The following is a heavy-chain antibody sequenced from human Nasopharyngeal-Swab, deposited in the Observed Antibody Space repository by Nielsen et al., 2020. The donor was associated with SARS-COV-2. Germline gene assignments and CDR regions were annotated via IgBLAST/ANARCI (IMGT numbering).Heavy chain of an antibody. J-gene: IGHJ4*02. CDR2: IHHSGNT. Sequence: SETLSLTCGVSGDSISTDNWWRWVRPPPGKALEWIGEIHHSGNTNYNPSLTSRVYMSVDKSKNQFSLEVTSVTAADTAFYYCARLFSNSGKYFRFDYWGQGALVTVSS. V-gene: IGHV4-4*02. CDR3: ARLFSNSGKYFRFDY. D-gene: IGHD1-26*01. CDR1: GDSISTDNW.